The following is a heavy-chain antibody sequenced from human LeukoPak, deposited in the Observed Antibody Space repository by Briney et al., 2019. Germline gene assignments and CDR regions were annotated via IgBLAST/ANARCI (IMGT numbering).Heavy chain of an antibody. J-gene: IGHJ6*02. D-gene: IGHD3-10*01. CDR2: INSSSSTI. V-gene: IGHV3-48*04. CDR1: GFTFSSYA. Sequence: GGSLRLSCAASGFTFSSYAMSWVRQAPGKGLEWVSYINSSSSTIFYADSVKGRFTISRDDAKNSLYLQMNSLRAEDTAVYYCARGVKVRGANYYAMDVWGQGTTVTVSS. CDR3: ARGVKVRGANYYAMDV.